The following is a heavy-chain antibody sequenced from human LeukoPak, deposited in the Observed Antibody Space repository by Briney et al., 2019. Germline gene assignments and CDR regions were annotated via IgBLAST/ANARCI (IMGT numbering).Heavy chain of an antibody. J-gene: IGHJ4*02. CDR1: GDSINSYN. CDR2: IYSSGST. D-gene: IGHD6-13*01. Sequence: SETLSLTCTVSGDSINSYNWSWIRQPAGKGLDWIGRIYSSGSTNYNPSLKSRVAMSVDTSKNQFSLKLSSVTAADTAVYYCARLGAAAYYPFDYWGQGILVTVSS. V-gene: IGHV4-4*07. CDR3: ARLGAAAYYPFDY.